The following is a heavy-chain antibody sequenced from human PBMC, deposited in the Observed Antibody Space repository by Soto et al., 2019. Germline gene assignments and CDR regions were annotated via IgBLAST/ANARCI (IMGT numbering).Heavy chain of an antibody. CDR3: ARDNGDLGGAVDY. CDR2: ISSSSSTI. CDR1: GFTFSSYS. Sequence: EVQLVESGGGLVQPGGSLRLSCAASGFTFSSYSMNWVRQAPGKGLEWVSYISSSSSTIYYADSVKGRFTISRDNAKNSLYLQMTSLRAEDTAVYYCARDNGDLGGAVDYWGQGALVTVS. J-gene: IGHJ4*02. D-gene: IGHD4-17*01. V-gene: IGHV3-48*01.